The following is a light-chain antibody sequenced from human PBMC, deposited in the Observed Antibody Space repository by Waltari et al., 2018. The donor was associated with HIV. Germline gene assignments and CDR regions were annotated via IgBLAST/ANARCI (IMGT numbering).Light chain of an antibody. CDR3: QQFNPYPWT. J-gene: IGKJ1*01. Sequence: DIQMTQSPSTLSASVGGRVTFTCRASQGINKWLAWYQQKPKQAPKLLIYKASILETGVPSRFNGCCARTEFTLTISSLPPEDFATYYCQQFNPYPWTFGQGTRVEVK. V-gene: IGKV1-5*03. CDR2: KAS. CDR1: QGINKW.